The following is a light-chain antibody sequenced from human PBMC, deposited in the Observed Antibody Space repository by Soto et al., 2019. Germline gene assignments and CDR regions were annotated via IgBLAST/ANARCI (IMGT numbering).Light chain of an antibody. CDR3: QQSYSMPLG. J-gene: IGKJ5*01. CDR1: QSISTY. CDR2: AAS. V-gene: IGKV1-39*01. Sequence: DIQMTQSPSSLSASVGDRVTITCRASQSISTYLNWYQQKPGKAPNLLIYAASTLQSGVPSRFSGSGSGTDFALIISCLQPEDFATYYCQQSYSMPLGFGQGTRLEIK.